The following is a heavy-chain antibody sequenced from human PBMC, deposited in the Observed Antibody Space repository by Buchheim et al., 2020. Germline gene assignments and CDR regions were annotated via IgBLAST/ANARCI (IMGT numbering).Heavy chain of an antibody. CDR2: IWYDGSNK. D-gene: IGHD6-13*01. J-gene: IGHJ4*02. CDR3: ARDPRQQLAFDY. V-gene: IGHV3-33*01. Sequence: QVQLVESGGGLVQPGRSLRLSCAASGFTFSSYGIHWVRQAPGKGLEWVAVIWYDGSNKYYADSVKGRFTIPRDNSKNTLYLQMNSLRAEDTAVYYCARDPRQQLAFDYWGQGTL. CDR1: GFTFSSYG.